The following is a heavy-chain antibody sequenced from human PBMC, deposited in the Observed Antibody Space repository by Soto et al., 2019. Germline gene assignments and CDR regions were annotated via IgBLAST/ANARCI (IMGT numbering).Heavy chain of an antibody. CDR1: GFTFSSYD. CDR3: AKDGFDGLDYYGMDV. J-gene: IGHJ6*02. Sequence: QVQLVESGGGVVQPGRSLRLSCAASGFTFSSYDMHWVRQAPGKGLEWVAVISYDGSNKYYADSVKGRFTISRDNSKNTLYLQMNSLRAEDTAVYYCAKDGFDGLDYYGMDVWGQGTTVTVSS. D-gene: IGHD3-16*01. V-gene: IGHV3-30*18. CDR2: ISYDGSNK.